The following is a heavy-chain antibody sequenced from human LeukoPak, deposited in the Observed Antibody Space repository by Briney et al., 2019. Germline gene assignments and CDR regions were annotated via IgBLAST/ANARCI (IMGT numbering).Heavy chain of an antibody. Sequence: SVKVSCKASGGTFSSYAISWVRQAPGQGPGWMGRIIPIFGTANYAQKFQGRVTITTDESTSTAYMELSSLRSEDTAAYYCASVRGSGSYSDWGQGTLVTVSS. D-gene: IGHD3-10*01. CDR1: GGTFSSYA. CDR2: IIPIFGTA. J-gene: IGHJ4*02. V-gene: IGHV1-69*05. CDR3: ASVRGSGSYSD.